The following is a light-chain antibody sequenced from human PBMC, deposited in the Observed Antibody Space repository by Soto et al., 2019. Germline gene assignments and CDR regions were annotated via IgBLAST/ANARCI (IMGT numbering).Light chain of an antibody. CDR1: QAISSA. Sequence: AIQLTQSPSSLSASIGDRVTITCRASQAISSALPWYKQKPGKPPSLLVYDASTFESGVQSRVTGSGSETDFTLTITNLQPEDFATYYCKHYDGYPCAFGQGTRLVI. CDR3: KHYDGYPCA. CDR2: DAS. V-gene: IGKV1-13*02. J-gene: IGKJ5*01.